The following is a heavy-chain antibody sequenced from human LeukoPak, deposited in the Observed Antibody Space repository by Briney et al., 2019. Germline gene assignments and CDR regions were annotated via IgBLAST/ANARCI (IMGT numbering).Heavy chain of an antibody. Sequence: GASVKVSCKASGGTFSSYAISWVRQAPGQGLEWMGGIIPIFGTANYAQKFQGRVTITRDTSASTAYMELSSLRSEDTAVYYCARGGVPGYFYDSSGYYYHYFDFWGQGTLVTVSS. CDR2: IIPIFGTA. CDR1: GGTFSSYA. CDR3: ARGGVPGYFYDSSGYYYHYFDF. D-gene: IGHD3-22*01. J-gene: IGHJ4*02. V-gene: IGHV1-69*05.